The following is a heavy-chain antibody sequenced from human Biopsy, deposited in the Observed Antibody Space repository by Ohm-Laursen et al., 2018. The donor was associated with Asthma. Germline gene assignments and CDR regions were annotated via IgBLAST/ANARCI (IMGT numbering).Heavy chain of an antibody. D-gene: IGHD2-2*01. CDR1: GGTFNTYV. CDR2: INSVFGTT. Sequence: GSSVKVSCKPLGGTFNTYVIGWVRQAPGQRLEWMGGINSVFGTTTYPQKFQDRVTITADDSTSTVYMELSSLRSEDTAVYYCARKAGSCISRTCYSLDFWGQGTLVTASS. V-gene: IGHV1-69*01. CDR3: ARKAGSCISRTCYSLDF. J-gene: IGHJ4*02.